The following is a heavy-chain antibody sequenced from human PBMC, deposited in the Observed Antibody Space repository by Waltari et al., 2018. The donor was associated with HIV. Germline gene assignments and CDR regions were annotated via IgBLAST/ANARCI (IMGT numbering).Heavy chain of an antibody. CDR1: GGSFSGYY. Sequence: QVQLQQWGAGLLKPSETLSLTCAVYGGSFSGYYWSWIRQPPGKGLEWIGEINHSGSTNYIPSLKSRVTISVDTSKNQFSLKLSSVTAADTAVYYCARGTDVAAAVTGIDYWGQGTLVTVSS. CDR3: ARGTDVAAAVTGIDY. V-gene: IGHV4-34*01. J-gene: IGHJ4*02. CDR2: INHSGST. D-gene: IGHD6-13*01.